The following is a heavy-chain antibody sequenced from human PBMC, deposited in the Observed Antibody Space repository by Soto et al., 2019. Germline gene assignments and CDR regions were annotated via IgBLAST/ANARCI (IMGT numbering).Heavy chain of an antibody. CDR3: ARGYSSSSSHYYYGMDV. CDR1: GGTFSSYA. V-gene: IGHV1-69*13. Sequence: GASVKVSCKASGGTFSSYAISWVRQAPGQGLEWMGGIIPIFGTANYAQKFQGRVTITADESTSTAYMELSSLRSEDTAVYYCARGYSSSSSHYYYGMDVWGQGTKVTVSS. J-gene: IGHJ6*02. D-gene: IGHD6-6*01. CDR2: IIPIFGTA.